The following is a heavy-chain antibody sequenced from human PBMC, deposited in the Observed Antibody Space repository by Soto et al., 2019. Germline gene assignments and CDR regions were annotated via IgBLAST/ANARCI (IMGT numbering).Heavy chain of an antibody. V-gene: IGHV4-4*07. Sequence: PSETLSLTCSVSGVSITGSYWTWIRQSAGEGLEWIGRIYTNGNTNYNPSLKSRVTMSVDTSKNQISLKLRSVTAADTAVYFCKRLDSSGRFRWFDHWGQGILVTVSS. D-gene: IGHD6-19*01. CDR1: GVSITGSY. J-gene: IGHJ5*02. CDR3: KRLDSSGRFRWFDH. CDR2: IYTNGNT.